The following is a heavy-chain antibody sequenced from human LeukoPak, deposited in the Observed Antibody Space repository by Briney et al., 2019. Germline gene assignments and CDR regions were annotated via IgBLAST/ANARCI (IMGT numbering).Heavy chain of an antibody. CDR1: GFSFSNYA. D-gene: IGHD1-26*01. V-gene: IGHV3-23*01. CDR2: VSGADGST. CDR3: ARSFYGHDPYYCYMDV. Sequence: PGGSLRLSCAASGFSFSNYAMGWVRQAPGKGLEWVSVVSGADGSTYYTDSVKGRFTMSRDNSNNKLHLQMNSLRAEDTAVYYCARSFYGHDPYYCYMDVWGKGTTVTVSS. J-gene: IGHJ6*03.